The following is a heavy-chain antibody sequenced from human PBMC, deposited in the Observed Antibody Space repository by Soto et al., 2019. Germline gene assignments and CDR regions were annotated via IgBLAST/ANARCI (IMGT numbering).Heavy chain of an antibody. Sequence: ASVKVSCKASGYTFISHDINWVRQATGQGLEWMGWMNPSSGYTGYAQKFQGRVTMTRNSSISTAYMGLSSLRSEDTAVYYCATFYSTSYYLHNWFDPWGQGTLVTVSS. V-gene: IGHV1-8*01. J-gene: IGHJ5*02. D-gene: IGHD6-13*01. CDR3: ATFYSTSYYLHNWFDP. CDR2: MNPSSGYT. CDR1: GYTFISHD.